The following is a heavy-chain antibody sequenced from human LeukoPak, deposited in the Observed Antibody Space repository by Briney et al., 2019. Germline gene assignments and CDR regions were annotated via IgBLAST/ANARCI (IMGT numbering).Heavy chain of an antibody. Sequence: SETLSLTCAVYGGSFSGYYWSWIRQTPRKGLEWIGEINHSGSTNYNPSLKSPVTISVDTSKNQFSLKLSSVTAADTAVYYCARGLRYYDSSGYYFNRKSYYYYYYMDVWGKGTTVTVSS. CDR2: INHSGST. CDR1: GGSFSGYY. CDR3: ARGLRYYDSSGYYFNRKSYYYYYYMDV. V-gene: IGHV4-34*01. D-gene: IGHD3-22*01. J-gene: IGHJ6*03.